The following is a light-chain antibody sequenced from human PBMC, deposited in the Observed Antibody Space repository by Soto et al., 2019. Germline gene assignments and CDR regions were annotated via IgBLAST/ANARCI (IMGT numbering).Light chain of an antibody. CDR3: QQYFSYPRT. J-gene: IGKJ1*01. Sequence: DIVMTQSPDSLAVSLGERAAINCKSSQSVSYSSNSKNYLAWYQQKSGQPPKLLIYWASTRESGVPDRFSGSGSGTDFTLTIRSLQAEDVAVYYCQQYFSYPRTFGQGTIVEI. V-gene: IGKV4-1*01. CDR2: WAS. CDR1: QSVSYSSNSKNY.